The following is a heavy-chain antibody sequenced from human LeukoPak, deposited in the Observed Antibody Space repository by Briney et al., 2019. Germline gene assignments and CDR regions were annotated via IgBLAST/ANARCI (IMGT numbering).Heavy chain of an antibody. CDR3: AKWDSSGYSVF. D-gene: IGHD3-22*01. J-gene: IGHJ4*02. CDR2: ISSSSSYI. CDR1: GFTFSIYS. V-gene: IGHV3-21*01. Sequence: GGSLRLSCAASGFTFSIYSMNWVRQAPGKGLEWVSSISSSSSYIYYADSVKGRFTISRDNARNSLYLQMNSLRAEDTAVYYCAKWDSSGYSVFGGQGTLVTVSS.